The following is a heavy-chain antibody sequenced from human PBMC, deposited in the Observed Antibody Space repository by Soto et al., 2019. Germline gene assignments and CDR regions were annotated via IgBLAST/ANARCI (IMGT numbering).Heavy chain of an antibody. CDR1: GGSISSYY. V-gene: IGHV4-59*01. J-gene: IGHJ5*02. D-gene: IGHD7-27*01. CDR2: IYYSGST. CDR3: ARDPLGP. Sequence: SETLSLTCTVSGGSISSYYWSWIRQPPGKGLEWIGYIYYSGSTNYNPSLKSRVTISVDTSKNQFSLKLSSVTAADTAVYYCARDPLGPWGQGTLVTVSS.